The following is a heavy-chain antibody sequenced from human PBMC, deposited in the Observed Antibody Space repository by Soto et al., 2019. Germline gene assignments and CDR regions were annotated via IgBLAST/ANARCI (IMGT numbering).Heavy chain of an antibody. J-gene: IGHJ5*02. CDR3: ARVSATGTRWFDT. V-gene: IGHV4-31*03. Sequence: QVQLQESGPGLVKPSQNLSLTCTVSGGSFSSGAYYWSWVRRHPGMGLEWIGYINYRGTPYYNPSLKSRLTISVEASKNQFSLRLSSVTAADTAVYYYARVSATGTRWFDTWGQGTLVTVSS. CDR2: INYRGTP. D-gene: IGHD6-13*01. CDR1: GGSFSSGAYY.